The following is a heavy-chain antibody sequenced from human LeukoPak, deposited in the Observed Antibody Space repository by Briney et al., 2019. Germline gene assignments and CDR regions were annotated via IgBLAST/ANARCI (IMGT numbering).Heavy chain of an antibody. J-gene: IGHJ3*02. CDR3: ARDKPSGSSSGSVFDI. CDR2: IKQDESEK. Sequence: PGGSLRLSCVVSGFTFSGYWMSWVRQAPGKGLEWVANIKQDESEKYYVDSVKGRFTISRDNAKNSLYLQMNSLRAEDTAVYYCARDKPSGSSSGSVFDIWGQGTMVTVSS. V-gene: IGHV3-7*01. CDR1: GFTFSGYW. D-gene: IGHD1-26*01.